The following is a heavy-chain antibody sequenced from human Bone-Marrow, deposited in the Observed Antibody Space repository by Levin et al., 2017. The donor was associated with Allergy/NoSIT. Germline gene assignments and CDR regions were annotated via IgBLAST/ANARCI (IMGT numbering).Heavy chain of an antibody. V-gene: IGHV3-11*01. CDR1: GFNFREYY. Sequence: GESLKISCAASGFNFREYYMSWIRQTPGNGLEWVACVSSGVLKTYYTDSVRGRFTITRDNDKDSVYLEMNSLRAEDTAVYYCAATTVHFDSRGPKPDGLEMWGPGTMVTVSS. CDR2: VSSGVLKT. CDR3: AATTVHFDSRGPKPDGLEM. D-gene: IGHD3-22*01. J-gene: IGHJ3*02.